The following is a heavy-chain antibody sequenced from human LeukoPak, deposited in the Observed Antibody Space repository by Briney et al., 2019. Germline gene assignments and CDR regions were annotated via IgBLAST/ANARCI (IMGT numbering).Heavy chain of an antibody. Sequence: GGSLRLSCAASGFSFDDYGMHWVRHAPGKGLEWVSSISWNSGTIGYADYVKGRFTISRDNAKNSLYLQMNSLRAEDTALYYCAKGGCSSLSCYKNCWGQGTLVTVSS. V-gene: IGHV3-9*01. CDR2: ISWNSGTI. D-gene: IGHD2-2*02. CDR3: AKGGCSSLSCYKNC. CDR1: GFSFDDYG. J-gene: IGHJ4*02.